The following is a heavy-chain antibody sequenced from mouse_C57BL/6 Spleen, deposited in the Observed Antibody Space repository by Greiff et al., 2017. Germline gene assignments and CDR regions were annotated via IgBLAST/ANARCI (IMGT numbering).Heavy chain of an antibody. CDR1: GYTFTSYG. Sequence: QVQLKQSGAELARPGASVKPSCKASGYTFTSYGISWVKQRTGQGLEWIGEIYPRSGNTYYNEKFKGKATLTADKSSSTAYMELRSLTSEDSAVYFCARRSSGYQIDYWGQGTTLTVSS. J-gene: IGHJ2*01. CDR3: ARRSSGYQIDY. CDR2: IYPRSGNT. D-gene: IGHD3-2*02. V-gene: IGHV1-81*01.